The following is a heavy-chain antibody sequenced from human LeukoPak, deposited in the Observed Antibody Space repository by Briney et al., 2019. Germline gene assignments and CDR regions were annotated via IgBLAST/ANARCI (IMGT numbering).Heavy chain of an antibody. D-gene: IGHD3-16*01. CDR2: IYTSGGT. Sequence: SETLSLTCTVSGGSISSYYWGWIRQPAGKGLEWIGRIYTSGGTNYNPSLKSRVTISVDKPRKQLSLQLTSVTAADTAVYYCARDLGGYSYYYMDVWGKGTTVTVSS. CDR1: GGSISSYY. CDR3: ARDLGGYSYYYMDV. V-gene: IGHV4-4*07. J-gene: IGHJ6*03.